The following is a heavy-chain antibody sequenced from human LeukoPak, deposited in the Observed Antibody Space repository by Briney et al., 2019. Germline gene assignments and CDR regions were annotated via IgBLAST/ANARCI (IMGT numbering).Heavy chain of an antibody. V-gene: IGHV5-51*01. Sequence: GESLKISCKGSGYSFTNYWIGWGRQMPGKGLEWMGIIYPGDSDTRYSPSFQGQVTISAHRSISTAYLQWSSLKASDTAMYYCARYRDYGYCDYWGQGTLVTVSS. J-gene: IGHJ4*02. CDR3: ARYRDYGYCDY. D-gene: IGHD4-17*01. CDR1: GYSFTNYW. CDR2: IYPGDSDT.